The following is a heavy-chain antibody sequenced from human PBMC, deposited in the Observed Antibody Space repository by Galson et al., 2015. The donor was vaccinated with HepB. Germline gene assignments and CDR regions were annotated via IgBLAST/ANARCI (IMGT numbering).Heavy chain of an antibody. CDR1: GLPFSSQG. J-gene: IGHJ4*02. V-gene: IGHV1-18*01. Sequence: SVKVSCKASGLPFSSQGITWVRQAPGQGLEWMGWISAYNGNTNYAQKVQGRVTMTTDTSTSTAYMELKSLRSDDSAVYYCARSVDYYDSSGYYMGYCFDYWGQGTLVTVSS. CDR3: ARSVDYYDSSGYYMGYCFDY. D-gene: IGHD3-22*01. CDR2: ISAYNGNT.